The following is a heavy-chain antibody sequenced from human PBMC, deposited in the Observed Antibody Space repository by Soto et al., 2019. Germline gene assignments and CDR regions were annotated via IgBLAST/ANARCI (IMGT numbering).Heavy chain of an antibody. V-gene: IGHV1-69*05. D-gene: IGHD5-12*01. J-gene: IGHJ4*02. CDR2: IIPMFGTA. CDR1: GGTFSTYA. Sequence: QVQLVQSGAEVKKPESSVKVSCKAPGGTFSTYAISWVRQAPGQGLEWMGGIIPMFGTANYAQRFQDRVTXXXXXXXXXXXXXXXXXXXXXXXXXXXXXXXXLWLRRISNGYSGWGQGTLVNVSS. CDR3: XXXXXLWLRRISNGYSG.